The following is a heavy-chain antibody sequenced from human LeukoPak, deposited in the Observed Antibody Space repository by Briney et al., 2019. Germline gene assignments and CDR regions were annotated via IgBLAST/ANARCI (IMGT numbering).Heavy chain of an antibody. Sequence: PGGSLRLSCAASGFTFSSYAMHWVRQAPGKGLEWVAVISYDGSNKYYADSVKGRFTISRDNSKNTLYLQMNSLRAEDTAVYYCAKESPGWELLQIFDYWGQGTLVTVSS. CDR1: GFTFSSYA. D-gene: IGHD1-26*01. CDR2: ISYDGSNK. V-gene: IGHV3-30-3*01. CDR3: AKESPGWELLQIFDY. J-gene: IGHJ4*02.